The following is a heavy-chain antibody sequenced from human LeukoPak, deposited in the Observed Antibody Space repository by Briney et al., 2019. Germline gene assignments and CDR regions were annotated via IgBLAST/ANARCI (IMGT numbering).Heavy chain of an antibody. D-gene: IGHD5-18*01. J-gene: IGHJ5*01. CDR3: ARAKDSYGKVFDC. CDR1: GGSFSDYY. Sequence: SETLSLTCEVYGGSFSDYYWSWIRQPPGKGLKWIGEINHSGGTSYNPSLKSRVTMSVDTSKNQFSVKLTSVTAADTAVYYCARAKDSYGKVFDCWGQGTLVTVSS. V-gene: IGHV4-34*01. CDR2: INHSGGT.